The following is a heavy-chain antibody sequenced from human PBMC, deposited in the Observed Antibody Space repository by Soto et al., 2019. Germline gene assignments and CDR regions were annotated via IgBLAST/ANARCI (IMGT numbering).Heavy chain of an antibody. CDR2: INHSGST. CDR1: GGSFSGYY. V-gene: IGHV4-34*01. J-gene: IGHJ6*03. Sequence: QVQLQQWGAGLLKPSETLSLTCAVYGGSFSGYYWSWIRQPPGKGLEWIGEINHSGSTNYNPSLKSRVTISVDTSKNQCSLKLSSVTAADTAVYYCARGGMGYYYMDVWGKGTTVTVSS. D-gene: IGHD1-20*01. CDR3: ARGGMGYYYMDV.